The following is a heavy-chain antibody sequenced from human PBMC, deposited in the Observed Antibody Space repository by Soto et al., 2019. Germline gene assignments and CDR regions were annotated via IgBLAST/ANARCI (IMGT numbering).Heavy chain of an antibody. Sequence: QVQLVESGGGVVQPGTSLRLSCTASGFIFNNYGIHWVRQAPGKGLEWVALISYDGSNKYYADSVKGRFTISRDNSKNTLYLQMNSLRAEDTAVYYCAKGGGYSSGWYVYYFDYWGQGTLVTVSS. D-gene: IGHD6-19*01. CDR1: GFIFNNYG. V-gene: IGHV3-30*18. CDR2: ISYDGSNK. CDR3: AKGGGYSSGWYVYYFDY. J-gene: IGHJ4*02.